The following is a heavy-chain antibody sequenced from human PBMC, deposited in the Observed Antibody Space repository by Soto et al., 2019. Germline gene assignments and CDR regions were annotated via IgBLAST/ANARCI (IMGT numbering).Heavy chain of an antibody. CDR3: ARCGGGSCYNPLDY. D-gene: IGHD2-15*01. J-gene: IGHJ4*02. Sequence: QVQLVQSGAEVKKPGASVKVSCKASGYTFNSYAISWVRQAPGHGLEWMGCTSQNSNPYYPQNLQGRVTMTTDTSTSTAYMEMRSLRSDDTAVYYCARCGGGSCYNPLDYWGQGTLVTVSS. CDR2: TSQNSNP. CDR1: GYTFNSYA. V-gene: IGHV1-18*01.